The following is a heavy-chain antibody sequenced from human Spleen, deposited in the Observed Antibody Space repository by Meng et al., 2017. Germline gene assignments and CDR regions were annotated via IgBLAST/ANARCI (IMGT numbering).Heavy chain of an antibody. V-gene: IGHV1-2*07. Sequence: ASVKVSCKSLGGIFSNYVIGWVRQAPGQGLEWIGWINPSRGDTKYAHKFLGRVTMTSDTSISTVYMEMIGLTQDDTGVYYCSVQEGGWGQGTLVTVSS. CDR1: GGIFSNYV. CDR3: SVQEGG. J-gene: IGHJ4*02. CDR2: INPSRGDT. D-gene: IGHD3-16*01.